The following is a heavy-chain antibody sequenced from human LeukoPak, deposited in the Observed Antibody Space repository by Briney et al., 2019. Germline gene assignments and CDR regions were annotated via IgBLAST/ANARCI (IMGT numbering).Heavy chain of an antibody. CDR3: ARRSGIAVAGAFDY. Sequence: GGSLRLSCTASGFTFGSYGMHWVRQAPGKGLEWVTFIRSDGSNKYYADSVKGRFTISRDNSKNTLYLQMNSLRAEDTAVYYCARRSGIAVAGAFDYWGQGTLVTVSS. CDR2: IRSDGSNK. J-gene: IGHJ4*02. V-gene: IGHV3-30*02. CDR1: GFTFGSYG. D-gene: IGHD6-19*01.